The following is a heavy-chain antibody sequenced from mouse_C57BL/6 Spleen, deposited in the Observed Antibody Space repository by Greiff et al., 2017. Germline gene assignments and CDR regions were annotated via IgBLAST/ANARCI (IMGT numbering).Heavy chain of an antibody. D-gene: IGHD4-1*01. J-gene: IGHJ3*01. CDR3: ARTGTPLFAY. Sequence: DVMLVESGGGLVKPGGSLKLSCAASGFTFSDYGMHWVRQAPEKGLEWVAYISSGSSTIYYADTVKGRFTISRDNAKNTLFLQMTSLRSEDTAMYYCARTGTPLFAYWGQGTLVTVSA. V-gene: IGHV5-17*01. CDR2: ISSGSSTI. CDR1: GFTFSDYG.